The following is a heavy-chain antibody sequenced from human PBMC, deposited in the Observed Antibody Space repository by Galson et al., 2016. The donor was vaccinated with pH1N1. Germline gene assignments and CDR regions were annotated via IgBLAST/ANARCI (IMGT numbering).Heavy chain of an antibody. CDR3: ARHADTSTWGLLY. D-gene: IGHD7-27*01. CDR1: GGSISSEY. Sequence: SETLSLTCTVSGGSISSEYWSWIRQPPGKGLEWIGFFYNSGSTKYNPSLKSRVTISANTSKKQFSLSLSSVTAADTAVYYCARHADTSTWGLLYWGRGILVTVSS. J-gene: IGHJ4*02. V-gene: IGHV4-59*08. CDR2: FYNSGST.